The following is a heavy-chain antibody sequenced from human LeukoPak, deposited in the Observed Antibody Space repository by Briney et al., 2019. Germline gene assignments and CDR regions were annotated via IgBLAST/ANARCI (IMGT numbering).Heavy chain of an antibody. V-gene: IGHV5-51*01. CDR1: GYSFTTYW. D-gene: IGHD2-2*01. CDR3: ARVRPTYCSSTSCNEGAFDI. J-gene: IGHJ3*02. CDR2: IYPGDSDT. Sequence: GESLKISCKGSGYSFTTYWIAWVRQMPGEGLEWMAIIYPGDSDTRYSPSFQGQVTISADKSISTAYLQWSSLKASDTAMYYCARVRPTYCSSTSCNEGAFDIWGQGTMVTVSS.